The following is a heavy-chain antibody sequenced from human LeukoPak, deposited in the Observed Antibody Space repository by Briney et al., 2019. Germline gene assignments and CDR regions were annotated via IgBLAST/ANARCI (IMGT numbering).Heavy chain of an antibody. V-gene: IGHV1-18*01. J-gene: IGHJ6*02. CDR3: AREGGCSGGSCYSPFSYYYYGMDV. CDR1: GYTFTSYG. CDR2: ISAYNGNT. D-gene: IGHD2-15*01. Sequence: ASVKVSCKASGYTFTSYGISWVRQAPGQGLEWMGWISAYNGNTNYAQKLQGRVTMTTDTSTSTAYMELRSLRSDDTAVYYCAREGGCSGGSCYSPFSYYYYGMDVWGQGTTVTVSS.